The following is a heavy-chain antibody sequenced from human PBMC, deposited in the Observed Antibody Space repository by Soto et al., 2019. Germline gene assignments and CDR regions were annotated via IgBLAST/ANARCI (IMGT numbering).Heavy chain of an antibody. Sequence: SGPTLVNPTETLTLTCTVSGFSLSNARMGVSWIRQPPGKALEWLAHIFSNDEKSYSTSLKSRLTISKDTSKSQVVLTMTNMDPVDTATYYCARCRRSSDYYSSRPMYVWGQGTTVTVSS. V-gene: IGHV2-26*01. D-gene: IGHD3-22*01. CDR3: ARCRRSSDYYSSRPMYV. CDR2: IFSNDEK. J-gene: IGHJ6*02. CDR1: GFSLSNARMG.